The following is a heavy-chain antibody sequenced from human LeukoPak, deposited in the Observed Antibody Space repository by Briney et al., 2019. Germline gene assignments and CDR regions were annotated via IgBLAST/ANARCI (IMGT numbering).Heavy chain of an antibody. Sequence: ASVKVSCKASGYTFTSYGISWVRQAPGQGLEWMGWISAYNGNTNYAQKPQGRVTMTTDTSTSTAYMELRSLRSDDTAVYYCAREKYCSSTSCSRHIDYWGQGTLVTVSS. CDR3: AREKYCSSTSCSRHIDY. J-gene: IGHJ4*02. D-gene: IGHD2-2*01. CDR1: GYTFTSYG. V-gene: IGHV1-18*04. CDR2: ISAYNGNT.